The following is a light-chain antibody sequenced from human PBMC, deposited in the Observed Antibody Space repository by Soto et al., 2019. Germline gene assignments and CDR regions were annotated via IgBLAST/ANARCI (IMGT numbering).Light chain of an antibody. V-gene: IGKV1-5*01. CDR2: DAF. CDR3: QQYNNIAT. J-gene: IGKJ1*01. CDR1: QSISSW. Sequence: DTRLTPSPSSLSGSVGAIVSITCRAVQSISSWLAWYQQKPGKAPKLLIYDAFSLESGVPSRFSGSGSGTELTLTISSLQPDDFPTYYCQQYNNIATFGQGTKVDIK.